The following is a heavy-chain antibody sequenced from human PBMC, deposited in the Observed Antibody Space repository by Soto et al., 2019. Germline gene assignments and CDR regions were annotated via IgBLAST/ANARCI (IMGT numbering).Heavy chain of an antibody. Sequence: QVQLVESGGGVVQPGRSLRLSCAASGFDFSTYGMHWVRQAPGKGLEWVAVIWYDGSNKYYADSVRGRFIISRDNSKSTLFLQLNSLRAEDTAVYYCARAVGPFDYWGQGTLVTVSS. V-gene: IGHV3-33*01. J-gene: IGHJ4*02. CDR1: GFDFSTYG. CDR3: ARAVGPFDY. D-gene: IGHD1-26*01. CDR2: IWYDGSNK.